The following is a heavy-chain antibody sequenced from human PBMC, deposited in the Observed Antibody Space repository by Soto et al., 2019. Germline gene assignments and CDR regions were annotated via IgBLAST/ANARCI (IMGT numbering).Heavy chain of an antibody. J-gene: IGHJ3*02. CDR3: ARHRSSSWYYAFDI. V-gene: IGHV4-30-4*01. CDR1: GGSISSGDYY. D-gene: IGHD6-13*01. Sequence: SETLSLTCTVSGGSISSGDYYWSWIRQPPGKGLEWIGYIYYSGSTYYNPSLKSRVTISVDTSKNQFSLKLSSVTAADTAIYYCARHRSSSWYYAFDIWGKGTMVT. CDR2: IYYSGST.